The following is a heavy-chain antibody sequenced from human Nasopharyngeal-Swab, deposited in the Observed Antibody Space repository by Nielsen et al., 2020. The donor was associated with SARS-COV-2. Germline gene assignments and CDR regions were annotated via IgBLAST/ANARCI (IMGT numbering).Heavy chain of an antibody. CDR2: IGWDGGGP. CDR1: GFTFDDYS. V-gene: IGHV3-43*01. J-gene: IGHJ4*02. Sequence: GGSLRLSCAASGFTFDDYSMHWVRQAPGKGLEWVSLIGWDGGGPNYPDSVKGRFTISRDNRKDSLYLQMHSLRTEDTALYYCAKDMGSSPTLDYWGRGTLVTVSS. D-gene: IGHD6-13*01. CDR3: AKDMGSSPTLDY.